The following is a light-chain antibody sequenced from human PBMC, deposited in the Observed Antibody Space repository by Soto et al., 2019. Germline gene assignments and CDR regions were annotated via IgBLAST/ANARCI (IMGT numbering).Light chain of an antibody. V-gene: IGLV2-14*03. CDR3: SSYTGTTTVVV. CDR2: DVS. CDR1: SSDIGRYNY. Sequence: QSALTQPASVSGSPGQSITISCTGTSSDIGRYNYVSWYQHHPGRAPKLMIYDVSSRPSGVSNRFSGSKSGNTASLTISGLQAEDEGDYHCSSYTGTTTVVVFGGGTKLTVL. J-gene: IGLJ2*01.